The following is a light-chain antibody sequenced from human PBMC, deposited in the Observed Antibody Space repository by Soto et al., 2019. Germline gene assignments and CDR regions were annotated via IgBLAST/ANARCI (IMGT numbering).Light chain of an antibody. Sequence: EIVLTQSPATLSLTAGERATLSCRASQSVSTFLAWYQQKPGQAPRLLIYDASKRATGVPTRFSGSGTGTDFTLTISSLEPEDFAVYYCQQRSNWPLTFGGGTKVEIK. CDR1: QSVSTF. CDR3: QQRSNWPLT. J-gene: IGKJ4*01. CDR2: DAS. V-gene: IGKV3-11*01.